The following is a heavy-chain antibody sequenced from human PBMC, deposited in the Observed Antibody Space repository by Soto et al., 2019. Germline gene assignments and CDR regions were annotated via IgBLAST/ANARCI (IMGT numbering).Heavy chain of an antibody. V-gene: IGHV4-30-4*01. Sequence: SETLSLTCTVSGGSISSGDYYWSWVRQPPGKGLEWIGYIYYSGSTYYNPSLKSRVTISVDTSKNQFSLKLSSVTAADTAVYYCARDYAGVQAGGFDYWGQGTLVTVSS. CDR1: GGSISSGDYY. D-gene: IGHD7-27*01. CDR2: IYYSGST. CDR3: ARDYAGVQAGGFDY. J-gene: IGHJ4*02.